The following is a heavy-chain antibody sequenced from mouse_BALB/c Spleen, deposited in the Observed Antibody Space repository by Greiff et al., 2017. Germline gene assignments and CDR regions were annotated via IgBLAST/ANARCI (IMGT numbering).Heavy chain of an antibody. CDR3: ASGYDVYYFDY. J-gene: IGHJ2*01. Sequence: VQLQQSGAELMKPGASVKISCKATGYTFSSYWIEWVKQRPGHGLEWIGEILPGSGSTNYNEKFKGKATFTADTSSNTAYMQLSSLTSEDSAVYYCASGYDVYYFDYWGQGTTLTVSS. CDR2: ILPGSGST. V-gene: IGHV1-9*01. D-gene: IGHD2-14*01. CDR1: GYTFSSYW.